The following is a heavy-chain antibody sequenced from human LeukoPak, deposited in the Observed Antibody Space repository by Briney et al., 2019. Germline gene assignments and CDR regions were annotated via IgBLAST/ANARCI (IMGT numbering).Heavy chain of an antibody. CDR1: GFTFSNYA. Sequence: GGSLRLSCAASGFTFSNYAMTWVRQAPGKGLEWVSSLSSRSRYIYYADSLKGRFTISRDNAKNSLYLQMNSLRAEDTALYYCARDVSFSSSPDAFDIWGQGTMVTVSS. V-gene: IGHV3-21*04. D-gene: IGHD6-13*01. CDR2: LSSRSRYI. CDR3: ARDVSFSSSPDAFDI. J-gene: IGHJ3*02.